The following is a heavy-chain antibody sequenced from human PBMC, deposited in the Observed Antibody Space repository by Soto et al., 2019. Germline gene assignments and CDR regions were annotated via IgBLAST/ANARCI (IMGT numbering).Heavy chain of an antibody. CDR1: GGSISSSY. CDR3: ARNKYCSGGSCRKNWFDP. J-gene: IGHJ5*02. Sequence: SETLSLTCTVSGGSISSSYWSWIRQPPGKGLEWLAYIYDDGSANYNPSLKSRATISLDMSKNQFSLKLTSVTAADTAVYYCARNKYCSGGSCRKNWFDPWGQGTLVTVSS. V-gene: IGHV4-59*01. D-gene: IGHD2-15*01. CDR2: IYDDGSA.